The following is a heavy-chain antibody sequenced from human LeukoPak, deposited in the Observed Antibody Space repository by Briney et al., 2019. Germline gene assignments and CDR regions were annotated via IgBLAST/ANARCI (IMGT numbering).Heavy chain of an antibody. CDR3: AKPLGRTELDY. CDR2: IRNDGSII. CDR1: GFTFSSYG. V-gene: IGHV3-30*02. J-gene: IGHJ4*02. D-gene: IGHD1/OR15-1a*01. Sequence: AGGSLRLSCAASGFTFSSYGMHWIRQAPGKGLEWVAFIRNDGSIIYNADSVKGRFTISRDNSKNTLYLQMNRLRAEDTAVYYCAKPLGRTELDYWGQGTLVTVSS.